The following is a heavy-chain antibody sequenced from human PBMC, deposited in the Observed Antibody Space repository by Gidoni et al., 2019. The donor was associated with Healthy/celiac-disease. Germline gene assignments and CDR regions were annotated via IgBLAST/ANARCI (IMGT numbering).Heavy chain of an antibody. Sequence: EVQLVESGGGWIQPGGSLRLSCAASGLTVSSHYMSWVRQAPGKGLEWVSVIYSGGSTYYADSVKGRFTISRDKSKNTLYLQMNSLRAEDTAVYYCARDRGDYNAFDIWGQGTMVTVSS. V-gene: IGHV3-53*01. CDR1: GLTVSSHY. CDR3: ARDRGDYNAFDI. CDR2: IYSGGST. J-gene: IGHJ3*02. D-gene: IGHD4-17*01.